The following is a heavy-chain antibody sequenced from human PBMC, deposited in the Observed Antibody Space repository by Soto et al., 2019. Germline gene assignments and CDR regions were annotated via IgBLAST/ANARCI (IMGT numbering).Heavy chain of an antibody. V-gene: IGHV1-18*01. CDR3: ASTYYYDSSGYQGENWFDP. CDR1: GYTFTSYG. Sequence: QVQLVQSGAEVKKPGASVKVSCKASGYTFTSYGISWVRQAPGQGLEWMGWISAYNGNTNYAQKLQGRVTMTTDTSASTAYMDLSSLRSDDTDVYYCASTYYYDSSGYQGENWFDPWGQGTLVTVSS. J-gene: IGHJ5*02. CDR2: ISAYNGNT. D-gene: IGHD3-22*01.